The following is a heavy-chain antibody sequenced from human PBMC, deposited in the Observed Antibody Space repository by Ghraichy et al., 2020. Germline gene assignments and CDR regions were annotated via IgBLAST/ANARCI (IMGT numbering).Heavy chain of an antibody. CDR3: TRRPYGSGSYNYYYGMDV. Sequence: GGSLRLSCVASGFTFSGSGIHWVRQASGKGLEWVGRIRTKDNTYATAYAASVKGRFTISRDDSKKTAYLQMNSLKTEDTAVYYCTRRPYGSGSYNYYYGMDVWGQGTTVTVSS. D-gene: IGHD3-10*01. CDR2: IRTKDNTYAT. J-gene: IGHJ6*02. CDR1: GFTFSGSG. V-gene: IGHV3-73*01.